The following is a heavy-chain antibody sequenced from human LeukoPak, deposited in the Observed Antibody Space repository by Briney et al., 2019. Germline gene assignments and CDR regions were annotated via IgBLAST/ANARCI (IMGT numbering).Heavy chain of an antibody. J-gene: IGHJ3*02. D-gene: IGHD6-6*01. CDR2: INHSGST. CDR1: GGSFSGYY. Sequence: SKTLSLTCAVYGGSFSGYYWSWIRHPPGKGLEWIGEINHSGSTNYNPSLKSRVTISVDTSKNQFSLKLSSVTAADTAVYYCARMAARPRSAFDIWGQGTMVTVSS. CDR3: ARMAARPRSAFDI. V-gene: IGHV4-34*01.